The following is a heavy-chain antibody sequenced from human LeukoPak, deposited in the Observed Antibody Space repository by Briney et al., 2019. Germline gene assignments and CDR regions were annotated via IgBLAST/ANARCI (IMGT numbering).Heavy chain of an antibody. D-gene: IGHD3-3*01. CDR1: GYSISSGYY. Sequence: PSETLSLTCSVSGYSISSGYYWDWIRQPPGKGLEWIASIYHSGKSYYNPSLESRVTISVDTSKNQISLKLRSVTAADTAVYYCARDPSSRIWDFWSGYVLDDYWGQGTLVTVSS. CDR3: ARDPSSRIWDFWSGYVLDDY. J-gene: IGHJ4*02. CDR2: IYHSGKS. V-gene: IGHV4-38-2*02.